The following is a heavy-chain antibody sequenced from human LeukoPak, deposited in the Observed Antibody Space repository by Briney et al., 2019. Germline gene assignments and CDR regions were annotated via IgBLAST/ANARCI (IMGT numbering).Heavy chain of an antibody. D-gene: IGHD4-17*01. J-gene: IGHJ4*02. Sequence: PGGSLRLSCAASGFAFSSYAMSWVRQAPGKGLEWVSGVSGSGGNIHYADSVKGRFTISRDNSKNTLYLQMNSLRAEDTAVYYCARDAYGDYYFDYWGQGTLVTVSS. V-gene: IGHV3-23*01. CDR2: VSGSGGNI. CDR3: ARDAYGDYYFDY. CDR1: GFAFSSYA.